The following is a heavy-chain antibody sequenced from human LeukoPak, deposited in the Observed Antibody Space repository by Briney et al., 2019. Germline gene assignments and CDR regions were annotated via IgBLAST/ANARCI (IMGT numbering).Heavy chain of an antibody. J-gene: IGHJ4*02. CDR2: ISSSSSTI. V-gene: IGHV3-48*01. CDR1: GFTFSSYE. CDR3: AREGGYSSPYFDY. Sequence: PGGSLRLSCAASGFTFSSYEMNWVRQAPGKGLEWVSYISSSSSTIYYADSVKGRFTISRDNAKNSLYLQMNSLRAEDTAVYYCAREGGYSSPYFDYWGQGTLVTVSS. D-gene: IGHD4-11*01.